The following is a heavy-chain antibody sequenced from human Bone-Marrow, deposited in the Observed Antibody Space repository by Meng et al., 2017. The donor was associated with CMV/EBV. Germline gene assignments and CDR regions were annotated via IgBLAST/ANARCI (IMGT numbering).Heavy chain of an antibody. CDR3: ARGGGSTDLDV. V-gene: IGHV1-18*01. Sequence: ASVKVSCKASGYIFISYEIHWVRQAPGQGLEWMGRIIPHNGNTNYAQNLQDRVTLTTDTSTTTAYLEVRNPRFDDTAVYFCARGGGSTDLDVWGQGTTVTVSS. CDR2: IIPHNGNT. J-gene: IGHJ6*02. CDR1: GYIFISYE. D-gene: IGHD6-13*01.